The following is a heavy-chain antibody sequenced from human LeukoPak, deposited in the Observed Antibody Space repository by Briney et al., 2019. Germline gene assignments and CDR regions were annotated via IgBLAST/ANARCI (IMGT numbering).Heavy chain of an antibody. J-gene: IGHJ4*02. CDR3: AKDSIRVDY. Sequence: PGGSLRLSCAASGFTFSSYAMSWVRQAPGKGLVWVSRINSDGSSTSYAESVKGRFTISRDNAKNTLYLQMNSLRAEDTAVYYCAKDSIRVDYWGQGTLVTVSS. CDR2: INSDGSST. V-gene: IGHV3-74*01. CDR1: GFTFSSYA. D-gene: IGHD2/OR15-2a*01.